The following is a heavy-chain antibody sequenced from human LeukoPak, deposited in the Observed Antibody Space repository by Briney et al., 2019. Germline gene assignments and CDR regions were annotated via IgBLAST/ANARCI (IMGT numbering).Heavy chain of an antibody. CDR2: INWNGGST. CDR1: GLTFDDRG. J-gene: IGHJ3*02. CDR3: AREYAALGFDI. Sequence: GGSLRLSCAASGLTFDDRGMSWVRQAPGKGLEGVSGINWNGGSTAYADSVKGRFTISRDNAKKSLYLQMNSLRGEDTALYYCAREYAALGFDIWGQGTMVTVSS. D-gene: IGHD7-27*01. V-gene: IGHV3-20*04.